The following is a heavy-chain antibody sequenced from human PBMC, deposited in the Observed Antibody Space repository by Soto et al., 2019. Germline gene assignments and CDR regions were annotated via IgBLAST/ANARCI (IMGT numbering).Heavy chain of an antibody. CDR3: ARVVGALGHWFEP. J-gene: IGHJ5*02. CDR1: GYTFTSYG. Sequence: QVQLVQSGAEVKKPGASVKVSCKASGYTFTSYGLSWVRQAPGQGLEWMGRISAYNYNTNYAQKLQGRVTMTTDTSRSTAYLELRSRRSDDTAVYYCARVVGALGHWFEPWGQGTLVTVSS. D-gene: IGHD1-26*01. CDR2: ISAYNYNT. V-gene: IGHV1-18*01.